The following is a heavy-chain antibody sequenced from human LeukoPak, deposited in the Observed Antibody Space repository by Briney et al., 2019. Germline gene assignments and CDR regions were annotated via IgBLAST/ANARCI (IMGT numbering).Heavy chain of an antibody. CDR3: ARDYGELESQLY. CDR1: GFTFSSYV. Sequence: PGGSLRLSCAASGFTFSSYVMHWVRQAPGKGLEWVAVIWYDGSNKYYADSVKGRFTISRDNSKNTLYLQMNSLRAEDTAVYYCARDYGELESQLYWGQGTLVTVSS. V-gene: IGHV3-33*01. D-gene: IGHD1-1*01. J-gene: IGHJ4*02. CDR2: IWYDGSNK.